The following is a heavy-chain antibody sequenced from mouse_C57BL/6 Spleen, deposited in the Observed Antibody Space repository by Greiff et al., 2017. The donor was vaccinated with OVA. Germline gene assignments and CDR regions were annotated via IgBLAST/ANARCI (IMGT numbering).Heavy chain of an antibody. CDR3: ARSNYDYDGHFDY. J-gene: IGHJ2*01. V-gene: IGHV1-18*01. D-gene: IGHD2-4*01. Sequence: EVQGVESGPELVKPGASVKIPCKASGYTFTDYNMDWVKQSHGKSLEWIGDINPNNGGTIYNQKFKGKATLTVDKSSSTAYMELRSLTSEDTAVYYCARSNYDYDGHFDYWGQGTTLTVSS. CDR1: GYTFTDYN. CDR2: INPNNGGT.